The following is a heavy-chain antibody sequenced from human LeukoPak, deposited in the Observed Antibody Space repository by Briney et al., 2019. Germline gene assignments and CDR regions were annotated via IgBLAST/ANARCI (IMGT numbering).Heavy chain of an antibody. CDR1: GFTFSSYA. J-gene: IGHJ4*02. CDR3: AKDEVAYSGTYYWDY. CDR2: ISGSGGST. D-gene: IGHD1-26*01. Sequence: GGSLRLSCAASGFTFSSYAMSWVRQAPGKGLEWVSAISGSGGSTYYADSVKGRFTISRDNSKNTLYLQMNSLRAEDTAVYSCAKDEVAYSGTYYWDYWGQGTLVTVSS. V-gene: IGHV3-23*01.